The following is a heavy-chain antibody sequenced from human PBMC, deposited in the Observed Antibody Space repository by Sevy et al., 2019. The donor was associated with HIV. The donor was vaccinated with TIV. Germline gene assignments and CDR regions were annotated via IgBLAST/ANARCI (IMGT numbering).Heavy chain of an antibody. Sequence: ASVKVSCKASGYTFTSYGISWVRQAPGQGLEWMAWISAYNGNTNYAQKFQGRVTMTTDTSTSTAYTELRSLRPDDTAVYYCARGLSVVYGDYGSSYWFDPWGQGTLVTVSS. CDR1: GYTFTSYG. CDR2: ISAYNGNT. J-gene: IGHJ5*02. D-gene: IGHD4-17*01. CDR3: ARGLSVVYGDYGSSYWFDP. V-gene: IGHV1-18*01.